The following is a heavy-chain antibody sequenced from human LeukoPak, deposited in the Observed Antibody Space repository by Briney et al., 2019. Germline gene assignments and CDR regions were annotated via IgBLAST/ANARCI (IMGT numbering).Heavy chain of an antibody. J-gene: IGHJ6*03. Sequence: ASVKVSCKASGYTFTGYYMHWVRQAPGQGLEWMGWINPNSGGTNYAQKFQGRVTMTRDTSISTAYMELSRLRSDDTAVYYCARDADIVVVPAAIYYYYMDVWGKGTTVTVSS. CDR3: ARDADIVVVPAAIYYYYMDV. CDR2: INPNSGGT. V-gene: IGHV1-2*02. CDR1: GYTFTGYY. D-gene: IGHD2-2*01.